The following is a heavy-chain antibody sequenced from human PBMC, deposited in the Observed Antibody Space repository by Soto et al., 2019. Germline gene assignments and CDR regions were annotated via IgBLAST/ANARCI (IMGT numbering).Heavy chain of an antibody. CDR1: GFTFSSYA. V-gene: IGHV3-23*01. CDR2: ISGSGGST. CDR3: AKDLRWTTKGNTHAYDDYGMDV. Sequence: GGSLRLSCAASGFTFSSYAMSWVRQAPGKGLEWVSAISGSGGSTYYADSVKGRFTISRDNSKNTLYLQMNSLRAEDTAVYYCAKDLRWTTKGNTHAYDDYGMDVWGQGTTVTVSS. J-gene: IGHJ6*02. D-gene: IGHD4-17*01.